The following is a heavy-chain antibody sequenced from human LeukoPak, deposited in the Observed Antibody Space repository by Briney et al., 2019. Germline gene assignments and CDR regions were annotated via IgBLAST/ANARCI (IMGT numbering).Heavy chain of an antibody. CDR3: ARRMLSSSWYGGVGVHFDY. J-gene: IGHJ4*02. CDR2: IYPGDSDT. D-gene: IGHD6-13*01. CDR1: GYSFTSYW. Sequence: GESLKISCKGSGYSFTSYWIGWVRQMPGKGLEWMGIIYPGDSDTRYSPSFQGQVTISADKSISTAYLQWSSLKASDTAMYYCARRMLSSSWYGGVGVHFDYWGQGTLVTVSS. V-gene: IGHV5-51*01.